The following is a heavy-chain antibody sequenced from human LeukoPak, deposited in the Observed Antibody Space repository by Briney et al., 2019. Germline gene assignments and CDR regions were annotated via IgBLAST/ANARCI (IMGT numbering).Heavy chain of an antibody. CDR1: GYSFTSFY. V-gene: IGHV1-46*01. CDR3: ARMIKSYYDSSGYYYDDAFDI. J-gene: IGHJ3*02. D-gene: IGHD3-22*01. Sequence: ASVKLSCKASGYSFTSFYMHWVRQAPGQGLEWMGLINPSGSNTGYAQKFQGRVTMTRDTSTSTVYMELSSLRSEDTAVYYCARMIKSYYDSSGYYYDDAFDIWGQGTMVTVSS. CDR2: INPSGSNT.